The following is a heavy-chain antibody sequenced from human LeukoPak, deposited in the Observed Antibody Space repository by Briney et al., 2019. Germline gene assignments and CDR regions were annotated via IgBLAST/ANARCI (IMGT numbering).Heavy chain of an antibody. D-gene: IGHD1-1*01. CDR2: ISSNGGST. CDR1: GFTFSSYA. CDR3: MKDRPNWNDAFDI. J-gene: IGHJ3*02. V-gene: IGHV3-64D*09. Sequence: QPGGSLRLSCSASGFTFSSYAMHWVRQAPGKGLEYVSAISSNGGSTYYADSVKGRFTISRDNSKNTLYLQMSSLRAEDTAVYYCMKDRPNWNDAFDIWGQGTMVTVSS.